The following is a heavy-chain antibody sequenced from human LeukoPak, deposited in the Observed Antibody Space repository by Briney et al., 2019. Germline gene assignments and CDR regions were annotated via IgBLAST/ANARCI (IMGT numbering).Heavy chain of an antibody. D-gene: IGHD3-22*01. J-gene: IGHJ4*02. CDR3: TTDLSYYDSSGYYQTLDY. Sequence: PGGSLRLSCAASGFTFSNAWMSWVRQAPGKGLEWVGRIKSKTDGGTTDYAAPVKGRFTISRDDSKNTLYLQMNSLKTEDTAVYYCTTDLSYYDSSGYYQTLDYWGQGTLVTVSS. CDR2: IKSKTDGGTT. CDR1: GFTFSNAW. V-gene: IGHV3-15*01.